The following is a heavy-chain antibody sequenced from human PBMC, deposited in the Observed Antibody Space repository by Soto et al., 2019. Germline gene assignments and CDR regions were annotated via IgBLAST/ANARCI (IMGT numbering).Heavy chain of an antibody. Sequence: GGSLRLSCAASGFTFSSYGMHWVRQAPGKGLEWVAVISYDGSNKYYADSVKGRFTISRDNSKNTLYLQMNSLRAGDTAVYYCAKGHYRFDYWGQGTLVTVSS. V-gene: IGHV3-30*18. CDR1: GFTFSSYG. D-gene: IGHD1-26*01. CDR3: AKGHYRFDY. J-gene: IGHJ4*02. CDR2: ISYDGSNK.